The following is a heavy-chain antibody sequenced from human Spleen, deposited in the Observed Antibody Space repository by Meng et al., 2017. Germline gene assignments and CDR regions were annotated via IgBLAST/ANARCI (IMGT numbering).Heavy chain of an antibody. D-gene: IGHD3-22*01. J-gene: IGHJ4*02. Sequence: RFTMSRDNAKNSLYLRMNSLGAEDTAVYYCAREHYYDSSGYGVLDYWGQGTLVTVSS. V-gene: IGHV3-48*03. CDR3: AREHYYDSSGYGVLDY.